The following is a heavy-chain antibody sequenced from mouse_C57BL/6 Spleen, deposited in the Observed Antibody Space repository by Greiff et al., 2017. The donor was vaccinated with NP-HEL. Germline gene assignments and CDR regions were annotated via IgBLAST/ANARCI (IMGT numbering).Heavy chain of an antibody. D-gene: IGHD3-2*02. CDR2: IYPGDGDT. J-gene: IGHJ2*01. CDR3: ASEWAAQATGY. Sequence: QVQLQQSGPELVKPGASVKISCKASGYAFSSSWMNWVKQRPGKGLEWIGRIYPGDGDTNYNGKFKGKATLTADKSSSTAYMQLSSLTSEDSAVDFCASEWAAQATGYWGQGTTLTVSS. CDR1: GYAFSSSW. V-gene: IGHV1-82*01.